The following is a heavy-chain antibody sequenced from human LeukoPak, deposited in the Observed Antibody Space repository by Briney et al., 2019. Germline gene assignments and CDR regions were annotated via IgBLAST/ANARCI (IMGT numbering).Heavy chain of an antibody. J-gene: IGHJ4*02. CDR1: GFTFSSYA. CDR3: ATLVPGPFDY. CDR2: ISYDGSNK. D-gene: IGHD6-6*01. Sequence: GGSLRLSCAASGFTFSSYAMHWVRQAPGKGLEWVAVISYDGSNKYYADSVKGRFTISRDNSKNTLYLQMNGLRAEDTAVYYCATLVPGPFDYWGQGTLVTVSS. V-gene: IGHV3-30-3*01.